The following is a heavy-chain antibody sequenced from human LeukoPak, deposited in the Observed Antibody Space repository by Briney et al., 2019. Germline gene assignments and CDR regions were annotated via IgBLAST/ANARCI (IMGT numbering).Heavy chain of an antibody. J-gene: IGHJ4*02. V-gene: IGHV4-59*01. Sequence: SETLSLTCSVSGGSIRGYYWSWIRQPPGKGVEWSGYIHYSGSTNYNPSLKSRVTISVDTSKNQFSLKMSSVTGADTGVYYRARAGVTAAYFFDYWGQGTLVTVSS. CDR1: GGSIRGYY. CDR2: IHYSGST. D-gene: IGHD3-10*01. CDR3: ARAGVTAAYFFDY.